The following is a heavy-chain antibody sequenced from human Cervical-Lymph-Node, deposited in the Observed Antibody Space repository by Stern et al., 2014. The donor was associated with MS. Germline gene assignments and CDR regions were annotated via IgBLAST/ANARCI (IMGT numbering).Heavy chain of an antibody. J-gene: IGHJ6*02. Sequence: EVQLLESGGGLVQPGGSLRLSCAASGFTFSTYAFSWVRQAPGKGLEWVSSISDSGVYTYYADSVKVRFTISRDNSKSMLYLEMQSLRAEDTAVYHCAKDLGRGVVVVPLYGLDVWGQGTTVTVSS. CDR3: AKDLGRGVVVVPLYGLDV. CDR1: GFTFSTYA. V-gene: IGHV3-23*01. CDR2: ISDSGVYT. D-gene: IGHD2-2*01.